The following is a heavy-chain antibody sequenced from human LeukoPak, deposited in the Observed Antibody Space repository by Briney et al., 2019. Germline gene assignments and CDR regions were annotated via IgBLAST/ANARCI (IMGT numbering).Heavy chain of an antibody. CDR2: ISAYNGNT. D-gene: IGHD3-3*02. Sequence: ASVKVSCKASGYTFTSYGISWVRQAPGQGLEWMGWISAYNGNTNYAQKFQGWVTMTRDTSISTAYMELSRLRSDGTAVYYCARAHLTGDAFDIWGQGQWSPSLQ. CDR1: GYTFTSYG. CDR3: ARAHLTGDAFDI. J-gene: IGHJ3*02. V-gene: IGHV1-18*01.